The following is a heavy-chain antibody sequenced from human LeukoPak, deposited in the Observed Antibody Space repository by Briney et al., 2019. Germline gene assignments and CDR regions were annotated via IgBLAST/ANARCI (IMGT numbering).Heavy chain of an antibody. D-gene: IGHD1-26*01. CDR2: ISSSSDTI. CDR3: ASGMRVGPNI. CDR1: GFTFGPYT. J-gene: IGHJ4*02. Sequence: GGSLRLSCAASGFTFGPYTMNWVRQAPGKGLEWVSYISSSSDTIYYADSVKGRFTISRDNAKNSPYLQMNSLRVEDTAVYYCASGMRVGPNIWGQGTLVTVSS. V-gene: IGHV3-48*04.